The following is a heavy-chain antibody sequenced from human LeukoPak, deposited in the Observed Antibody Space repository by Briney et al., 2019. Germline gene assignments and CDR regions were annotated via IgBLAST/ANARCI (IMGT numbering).Heavy chain of an antibody. V-gene: IGHV3-21*01. J-gene: IGHJ3*02. D-gene: IGHD7-27*01. CDR1: GFILSNYN. CDR2: ISSSSSYI. CDR3: ARDAELGADAFDI. Sequence: GGSLRLSCAASGFILSNYNMNWVRQAPGKGLEWVSSISSSSSYIYYADSVKGRFTISRDNAKNSLYLQMNSLRAEDTAVYYCARDAELGADAFDIWGQGTMVTVSS.